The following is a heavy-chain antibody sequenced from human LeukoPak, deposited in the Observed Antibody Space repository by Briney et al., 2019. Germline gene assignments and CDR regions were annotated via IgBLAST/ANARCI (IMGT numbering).Heavy chain of an antibody. D-gene: IGHD4-11*01. CDR1: TFTCCGYE. V-gene: IGHV3-48*03. CDR3: ARDRTTVTTLHY. Sequence: PAVSLTRSGAGSTFTCCGYEMNWLRQAPGKGREGDLYINSSGSTIDYADPVKGRFTISRDNANNPLYLQMHRLTAEDTAVHHCARDRTTVTTLHYWGQGTLVPVSS. J-gene: IGHJ4*02. CDR2: INSSGSTI.